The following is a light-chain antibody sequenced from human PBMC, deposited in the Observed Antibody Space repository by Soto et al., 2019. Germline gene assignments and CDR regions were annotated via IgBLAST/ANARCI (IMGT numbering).Light chain of an antibody. CDR2: DGT. J-gene: IGKJ1*01. Sequence: DIQMTQSPSSVSASVGDRVTITCRASQSIGSWLAWYQQKPGKAPKLLIYDGTTLDSGVPSRFSGSESDTEFTLTINSLQSDDFATYYCQSGTFGQGTKVDI. CDR1: QSIGSW. V-gene: IGKV1-5*01. CDR3: QSGT.